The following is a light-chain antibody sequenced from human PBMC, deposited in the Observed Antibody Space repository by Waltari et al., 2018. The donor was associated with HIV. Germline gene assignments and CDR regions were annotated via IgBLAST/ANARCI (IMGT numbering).Light chain of an antibody. CDR2: DVT. CDR1: SSDVGGSNY. Sequence: QSALTQPRSVSGSPGQSVTISCTGTSSDVGGSNYVSWYQQHPGKAPKLMIYDVTKRPSGVPDRFSGSKSGNTASLTISGLQAEDEADYFCCSYAGGYTLVFGGGTKLTVL. CDR3: CSYAGGYTLV. J-gene: IGLJ3*02. V-gene: IGLV2-11*01.